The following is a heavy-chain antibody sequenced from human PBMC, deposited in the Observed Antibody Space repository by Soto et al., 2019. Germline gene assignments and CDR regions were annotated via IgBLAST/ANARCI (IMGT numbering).Heavy chain of an antibody. CDR2: IYYSGST. J-gene: IGHJ4*02. Sequence: SETLSLTCTVSGGSISSYYWSWIRQPPGKGLEWIGYIYYSGSTNYNPSLKSRVTISVDTSKNQFSLKLSSVTAADTAVYYCARRSWGSGWYGGIDYWGQGTLVTVSS. D-gene: IGHD6-19*01. CDR3: ARRSWGSGWYGGIDY. CDR1: GGSISSYY. V-gene: IGHV4-59*01.